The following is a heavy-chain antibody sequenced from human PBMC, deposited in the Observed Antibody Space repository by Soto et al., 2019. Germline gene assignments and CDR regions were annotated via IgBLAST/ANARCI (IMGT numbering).Heavy chain of an antibody. D-gene: IGHD6-13*01. J-gene: IGHJ6*02. CDR1: GGDFRGYS. V-gene: IGHV4-34*01. CDR3: AKDAPRAAAGTLTGVYYGMDV. Sequence: AATLSLACAVCGGDFRGYSWRCPRQPAGKWLEWIGEINHSGSSNYNPSLKRRVTISVDTSKNQFSVKLSSVAAADTAVYSCAKDAPRAAAGTLTGVYYGMDVWGQGTTVTVS. CDR2: INHSGSS.